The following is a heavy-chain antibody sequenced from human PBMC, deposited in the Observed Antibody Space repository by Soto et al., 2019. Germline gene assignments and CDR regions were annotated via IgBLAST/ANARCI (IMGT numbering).Heavy chain of an antibody. CDR1: GGTFSSYA. J-gene: IGHJ6*02. Sequence: QVQLVQSGAEVKKPGSSVKLSCKASGGTFSSYAISWVRQAPGQGLEWMGGIIPTFGTANYAQKFQGRVTITADKSTSPGYMELSSLRSEDTAVYYCASSTYDPDRGYYYYGMDVWGQGTTVTVSS. CDR3: ASSTYDPDRGYYYYGMDV. D-gene: IGHD3-10*01. CDR2: IIPTFGTA. V-gene: IGHV1-69*06.